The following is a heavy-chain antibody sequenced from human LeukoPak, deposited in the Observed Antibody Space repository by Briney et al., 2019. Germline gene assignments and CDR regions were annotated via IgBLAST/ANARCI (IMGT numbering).Heavy chain of an antibody. V-gene: IGHV3-23*01. D-gene: IGHD3-16*02. J-gene: IGHJ4*02. CDR2: ISGSGGST. Sequence: GGSLRLSCAASGFTFSSYAMSWVRQAPGKGLEWVSAISGSGGSTYYADSVKGRFTISRDNSKNTLYLRMNSLRAEDTAVYYCAKDWSPLRLGELSFPLLDYWGQGTLVTVSS. CDR3: AKDWSPLRLGELSFPLLDY. CDR1: GFTFSSYA.